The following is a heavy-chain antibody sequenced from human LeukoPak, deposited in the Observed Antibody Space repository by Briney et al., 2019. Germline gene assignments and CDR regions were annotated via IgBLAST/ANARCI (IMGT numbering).Heavy chain of an antibody. CDR1: GYTFTTYD. CDR2: TNPKSGYT. D-gene: IGHD1-26*01. V-gene: IGHV1-8*01. J-gene: IGHJ4*02. Sequence: ASVKVSCKASGYTFTTYDINWVRQATGQGLEWMGWTNPKSGYTGYAQKFQGRVTMSRDTSTSTAYMELSSLRYEDTAVYYCARVAGSIDYWGQGTLVTVSS. CDR3: ARVAGSIDY.